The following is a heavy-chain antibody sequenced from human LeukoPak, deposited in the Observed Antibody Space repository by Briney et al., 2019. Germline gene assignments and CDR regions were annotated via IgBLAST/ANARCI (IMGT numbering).Heavy chain of an antibody. Sequence: SETLSLTCTVSGGSIGSYYWSWIRQPPGKGLEWIGYIYYSGSTNYNPSLKSRVTISVDTSKNQFSLKLSSVTAADTAVYYCASLRIDYGDYLGTGYYGMDVWGQGTTVTVSS. CDR3: ASLRIDYGDYLGTGYYGMDV. CDR2: IYYSGST. J-gene: IGHJ6*02. V-gene: IGHV4-59*08. CDR1: GGSIGSYY. D-gene: IGHD4-17*01.